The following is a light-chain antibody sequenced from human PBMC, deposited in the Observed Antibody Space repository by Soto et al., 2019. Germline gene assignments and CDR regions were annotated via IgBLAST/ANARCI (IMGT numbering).Light chain of an antibody. Sequence: EIVLTHSPVTLSLSPGERATLSCRASDSVSSNYLAWYQHRPGQAPSLLIYGASSRATGLPDRFSGSGSGTDFNLTIRRLEPEDFAVYYCQQYGSSAWTFGQGTKVDIK. CDR1: DSVSSNY. CDR3: QQYGSSAWT. J-gene: IGKJ1*01. CDR2: GAS. V-gene: IGKV3-20*01.